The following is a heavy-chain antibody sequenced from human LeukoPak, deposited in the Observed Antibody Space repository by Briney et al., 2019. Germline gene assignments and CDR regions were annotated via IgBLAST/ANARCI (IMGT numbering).Heavy chain of an antibody. CDR3: ANLIPPGWFDP. V-gene: IGHV4-39*01. CDR1: GGSISSSRDY. CDR2: IYYSGST. Sequence: PSETLSLTCTVSGGSISSSRDYWAWLRQPPGKGLDWIANIYYSGSTYYSPSLKSRVPISVDTSKNQFSLKLSSVTAADTAVYYCANLIPPGWFDPWGQGILVTVSS. J-gene: IGHJ5*02.